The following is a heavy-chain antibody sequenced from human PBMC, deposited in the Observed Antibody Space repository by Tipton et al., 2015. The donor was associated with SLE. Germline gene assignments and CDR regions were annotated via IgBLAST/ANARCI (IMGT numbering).Heavy chain of an antibody. J-gene: IGHJ6*02. Sequence: LRLSCAVSGDSVSSGGYYWSWIRQYPGKGLEWIGCIYQSGTTFYNPSLKSRVTISVDTSKNQFSLNLSSVTAADTAVYYCARTGSQPHHQIYGMDVWGPGTSVTVSS. CDR2: IYQSGTT. CDR3: ARTGSQPHHQIYGMDV. V-gene: IGHV4-31*11. D-gene: IGHD1-14*01. CDR1: GDSVSSGGYY.